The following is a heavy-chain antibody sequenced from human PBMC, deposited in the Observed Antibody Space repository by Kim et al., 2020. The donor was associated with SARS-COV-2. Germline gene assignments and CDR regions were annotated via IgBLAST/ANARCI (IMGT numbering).Heavy chain of an antibody. V-gene: IGHV1-18*01. D-gene: IGHD4-17*01. Sequence: GNTKYGQKVQGRVIMTTDTSTNTAYMELWSLRSDDTAMYYCARGAYGDVSFDYWGQGTLVTVSS. J-gene: IGHJ4*02. CDR2: GNT. CDR3: ARGAYGDVSFDY.